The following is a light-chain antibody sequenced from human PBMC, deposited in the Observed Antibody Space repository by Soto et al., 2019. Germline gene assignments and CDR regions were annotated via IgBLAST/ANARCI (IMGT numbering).Light chain of an antibody. CDR1: QSVSSN. J-gene: IGKJ1*01. V-gene: IGKV3-15*01. CDR3: QQYNDSPT. Sequence: VVTQSPATQCESVVEGETVAFRASQSVSSNLAWYQLKPGQAPRLLIYGASTRPTGIPARFSGSGSGTELTLTISRLHSDDFAVYYCQQYNDSPTFGPGTKVDIK. CDR2: GAS.